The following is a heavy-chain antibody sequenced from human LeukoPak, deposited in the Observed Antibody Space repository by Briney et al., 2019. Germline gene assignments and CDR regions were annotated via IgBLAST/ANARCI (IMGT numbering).Heavy chain of an antibody. Sequence: GGSLRLSCAASGFTFSSYGMHWVRQAPGKGLEWVAFIRYDGSNKYYADSVKGRFTISRDNSKNTLYLQMNSLRAEDTAVYYCAKEGLAAAGGFDYWGQGTLVTVSS. CDR1: GFTFSSYG. J-gene: IGHJ4*02. D-gene: IGHD6-13*01. CDR3: AKEGLAAAGGFDY. CDR2: IRYDGSNK. V-gene: IGHV3-30*02.